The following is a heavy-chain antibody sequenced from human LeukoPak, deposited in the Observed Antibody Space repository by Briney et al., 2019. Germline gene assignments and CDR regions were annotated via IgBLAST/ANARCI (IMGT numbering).Heavy chain of an antibody. J-gene: IGHJ6*02. CDR1: GFTLSSYG. CDR3: AKVHCSSTSCPYYYYYYGMDV. V-gene: IGHV3-30*18. D-gene: IGHD2-2*01. CDR2: ISYDGSNK. Sequence: PGRSLRLSCGASGFTLSSYGMHWVRQAPGKGLEWVAVISYDGSNKYYADFVKGRFTISRDNSKNTLYLQMNSLRAEDTAVYYCAKVHCSSTSCPYYYYYYGMDVWGQGTTATVSS.